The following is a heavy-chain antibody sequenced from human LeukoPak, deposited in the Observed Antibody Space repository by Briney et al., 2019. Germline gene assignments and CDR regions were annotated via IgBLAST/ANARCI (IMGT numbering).Heavy chain of an antibody. J-gene: IGHJ1*01. Sequence: GGSLRLSCAASGFTFSSYSMNWVRQAPGKGLEWVSYISSSSSTIYYADSVKGRFTISRDNAKNSLYLQMNSLRGEDTAVYYCARDRWEMASEIWGQGTLVTVSS. CDR3: ARDRWEMASEI. V-gene: IGHV3-48*01. CDR2: ISSSSSTI. CDR1: GFTFSSYS. D-gene: IGHD5-24*01.